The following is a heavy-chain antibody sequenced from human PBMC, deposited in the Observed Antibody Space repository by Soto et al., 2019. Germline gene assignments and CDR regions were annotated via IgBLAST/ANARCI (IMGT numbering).Heavy chain of an antibody. CDR3: ARGDSANYLLRSDH. J-gene: IGHJ4*02. Sequence: GASVKVSCKASGYTLTDYYLHWVRQAPGQGLEWMGWINPNSGDTYYAEDFQGRVTMARDTSINTAYMDLSRLKYDDTAVYYCARGDSANYLLRSDHWGQGTLVTVSS. CDR1: GYTLTDYY. V-gene: IGHV1-2*02. D-gene: IGHD4-4*01. CDR2: INPNSGDT.